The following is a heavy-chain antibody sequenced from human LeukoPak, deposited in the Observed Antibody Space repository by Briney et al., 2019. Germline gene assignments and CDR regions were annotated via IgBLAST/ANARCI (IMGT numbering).Heavy chain of an antibody. Sequence: GGSLRLSCAASGFTFSSCWMSWVRHAPGKGLEWVANIKQDGSEKYYVDSVKGRFTISRDNAKNSLYLQMNSLRAEDTAVYYCARHYRCSSNGCPPDYWGQGTLVTVAS. CDR1: GFTFSSCW. D-gene: IGHD2-2*01. J-gene: IGHJ4*02. V-gene: IGHV3-7*05. CDR3: ARHYRCSSNGCPPDY. CDR2: IKQDGSEK.